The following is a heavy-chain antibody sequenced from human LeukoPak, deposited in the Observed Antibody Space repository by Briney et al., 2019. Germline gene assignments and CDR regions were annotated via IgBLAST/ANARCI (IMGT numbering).Heavy chain of an antibody. D-gene: IGHD1-26*01. V-gene: IGHV3-30*18. CDR2: ISYDGSNK. CDR3: AKGGKWELLEVLDY. J-gene: IGHJ4*02. Sequence: AGGSLRLSCAASGFTFSSYVMHWVRQAPGKGLEWVAVISYDGSNKYYADSVKGRFTISRDNSKNTLYLQMNSLRAEDTAVYYCAKGGKWELLEVLDYWGQGTLVTVSS. CDR1: GFTFSSYV.